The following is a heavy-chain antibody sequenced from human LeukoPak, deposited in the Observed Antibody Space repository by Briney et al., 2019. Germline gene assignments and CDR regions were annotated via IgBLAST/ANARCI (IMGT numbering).Heavy chain of an antibody. Sequence: PGGSLRLSCAASGFTFSSYDMHWVRQRTGKGLEWVSTIGTAGDTYYPGSVKGRFTISRENAQNSLYLQMNSLRAEDTAVYYCARGFRYCGGDCYTTFDYWGQGTLVTVSS. CDR2: IGTAGDT. CDR1: GFTFSSYD. CDR3: ARGFRYCGGDCYTTFDY. V-gene: IGHV3-13*01. J-gene: IGHJ4*02. D-gene: IGHD2-21*02.